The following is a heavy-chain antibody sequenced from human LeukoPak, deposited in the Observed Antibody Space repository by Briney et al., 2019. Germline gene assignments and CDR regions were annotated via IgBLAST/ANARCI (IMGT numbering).Heavy chain of an antibody. J-gene: IGHJ5*02. Sequence: GASVTVSCKASGYTFTGYYMHWVRQAPGQGLEWMGWINPNSGGTNYAQKLQGRVTMTTDTSTSTAYMELRSLRSDDTAVYYCARDGAAAGRRNWFDPWGQGTLVTVSS. D-gene: IGHD6-13*01. V-gene: IGHV1-2*02. CDR2: INPNSGGT. CDR1: GYTFTGYY. CDR3: ARDGAAAGRRNWFDP.